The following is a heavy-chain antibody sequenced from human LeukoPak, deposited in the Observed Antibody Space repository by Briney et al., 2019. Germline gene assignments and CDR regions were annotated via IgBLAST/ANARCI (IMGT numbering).Heavy chain of an antibody. CDR1: GYTFTSYG. Sequence: ASVKVSCKASGYTFTSYGISWVRQAPGQGLEWMGWISAYNGNTNYAQKLQGRVTTTTDTSTSTAYMELRSLRSDDTAVYYCARVGSGWYFGDVDYWGQGTLVTVSS. CDR3: ARVGSGWYFGDVDY. J-gene: IGHJ4*02. CDR2: ISAYNGNT. V-gene: IGHV1-18*01. D-gene: IGHD6-19*01.